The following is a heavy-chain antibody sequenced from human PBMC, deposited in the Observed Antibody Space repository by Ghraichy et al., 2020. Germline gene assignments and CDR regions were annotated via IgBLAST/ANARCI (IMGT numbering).Heavy chain of an antibody. CDR2: YDPDHIKS. D-gene: IGHD1-14*01. V-gene: IGHV1-24*01. CDR1: GSTLSELS. CDR3: ARLSFTELIRSGRGDWFDP. Sequence: ASVKVSCRISGSTLSELSIHWVRQTPGNRLEWMGGYDPDHIKSIYAPKFQGTVTITEDASTQTAYMELTSLTSEDTAIYYCARLSFTELIRSGRGDWFDPWGQGTLVTVSS. J-gene: IGHJ5*02.